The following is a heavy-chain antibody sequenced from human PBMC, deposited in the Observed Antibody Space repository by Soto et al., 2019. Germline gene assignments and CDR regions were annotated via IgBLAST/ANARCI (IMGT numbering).Heavy chain of an antibody. CDR3: ARDPPVTGSSSTGFDP. Sequence: ASVKVSCKASGYTFTSYGISWVRQAPGQGPEWMGWISAYNGNTNYAQKLQGRVTMTTDTSTSTAYMELRSLRSDDTAVYYCARDPPVTGSSSTGFDPWGQGTLVTVSS. D-gene: IGHD6-6*01. J-gene: IGHJ5*02. CDR2: ISAYNGNT. CDR1: GYTFTSYG. V-gene: IGHV1-18*01.